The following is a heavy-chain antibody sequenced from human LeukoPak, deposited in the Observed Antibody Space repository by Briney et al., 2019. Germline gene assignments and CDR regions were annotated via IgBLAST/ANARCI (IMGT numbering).Heavy chain of an antibody. CDR2: ISGSGGST. D-gene: IGHD3-9*01. J-gene: IGHJ4*02. CDR1: GFTFSSYA. V-gene: IGHV3-23*01. Sequence: HPGGSLRLSCAASGFTFSSYAMSWVRQAPGKGLEWVSGISGSGGSTHYADSVKGRFTISRDNSKNTVYLQMNSLRAEDTAVYYCAKGVSGHYDILTGYDYWGQGTLVTVSS. CDR3: AKGVSGHYDILTGYDY.